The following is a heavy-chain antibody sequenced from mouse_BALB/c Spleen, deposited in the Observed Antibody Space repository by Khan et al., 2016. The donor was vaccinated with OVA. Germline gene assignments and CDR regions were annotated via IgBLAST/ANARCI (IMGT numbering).Heavy chain of an antibody. D-gene: IGHD6-1*01. CDR1: GYTFTSYW. V-gene: IGHV1S81*02. J-gene: IGHJ2*01. CDR2: INPSNGRT. Sequence: QVQLQQPGAELVKPWASVKLSCKASGYTFTSYWMHWVKQRPGQGLEWIGEINPSNGRTNYNEKFKSKATLTVDKSSSTAYMQLSSPTSEDSAVYYCARVITRDYWGQGTTLTVSS. CDR3: ARVITRDY.